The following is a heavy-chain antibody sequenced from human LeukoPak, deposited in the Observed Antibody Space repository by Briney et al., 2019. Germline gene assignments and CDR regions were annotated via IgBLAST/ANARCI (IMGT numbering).Heavy chain of an antibody. CDR1: GGSISSYY. CDR3: AGQWLDSTRIYNWFDP. J-gene: IGHJ5*02. Sequence: PSETLSLTCTVSGGSISSYYWSWIRQPPGKGLEWIGYIYYSGSTYYNPSLKSRGTISVDTSKNQFSLKVTSVTAADTAVYYCAGQWLDSTRIYNWFDPWGQGTLVTVSS. V-gene: IGHV4-59*08. D-gene: IGHD6-19*01. CDR2: IYYSGST.